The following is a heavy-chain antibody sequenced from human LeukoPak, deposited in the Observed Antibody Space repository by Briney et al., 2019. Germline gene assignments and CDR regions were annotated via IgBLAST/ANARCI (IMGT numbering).Heavy chain of an antibody. V-gene: IGHV3-21*01. CDR2: ISSSSSYI. CDR1: GFTFSSYS. CDR3: ARDLTTAMVTPHWFDP. D-gene: IGHD5-18*01. Sequence: GGSLRLSCAASGFTFSSYSMSWVRQAPGKGLEWVSSISSSSSYIYYADSVKGRFTISRDNAKNSLYLQMNSLRAEDTAVYYCARDLTTAMVTPHWFDPWGQGTLVTVSS. J-gene: IGHJ5*02.